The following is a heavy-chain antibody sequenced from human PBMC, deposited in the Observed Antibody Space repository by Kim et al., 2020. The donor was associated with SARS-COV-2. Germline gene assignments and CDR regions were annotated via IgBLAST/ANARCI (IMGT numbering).Heavy chain of an antibody. V-gene: IGHV3-48*03. CDR3: ARDLAGYCSGGSCHDY. Sequence: SVKGRFTISRDNAKNSLYLQMNSLRAEDTAVYYCARDLAGYCSGGSCHDYWGQGTLVTVSS. D-gene: IGHD2-15*01. J-gene: IGHJ4*02.